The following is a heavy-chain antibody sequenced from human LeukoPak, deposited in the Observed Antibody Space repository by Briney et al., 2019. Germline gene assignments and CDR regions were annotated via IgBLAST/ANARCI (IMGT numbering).Heavy chain of an antibody. CDR3: ATVRTSGLLRGNWFDP. CDR1: GYTLTELS. J-gene: IGHJ5*02. V-gene: IGHV1-24*01. CDR2: FDPEDGET. D-gene: IGHD3-22*01. Sequence: ASVKVSCKVSGYTLTELSMHWVRQAPGKGLEWMGGFDPEDGETIYAQKFQGRVTMTEDTSTDTAYMELSSLRSEDTAVYYCATVRTSGLLRGNWFDPWGQGTLVTVSS.